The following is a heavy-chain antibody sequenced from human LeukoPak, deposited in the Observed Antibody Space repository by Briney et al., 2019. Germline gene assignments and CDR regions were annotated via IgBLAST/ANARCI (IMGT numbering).Heavy chain of an antibody. CDR2: IYYSGST. J-gene: IGHJ4*02. Sequence: PSETLSLTCTVSGGSVSSGSYYWSWIRQPPGKGLEWIGYIYYSGSTNYNPSLKSRVTISVDTSKNQFSLKLSSVTAADTAVYYCARRIYYDGSGYFDYWGQGTLVTVSS. CDR1: GGSVSSGSYY. CDR3: ARRIYYDGSGYFDY. V-gene: IGHV4-61*01. D-gene: IGHD3-22*01.